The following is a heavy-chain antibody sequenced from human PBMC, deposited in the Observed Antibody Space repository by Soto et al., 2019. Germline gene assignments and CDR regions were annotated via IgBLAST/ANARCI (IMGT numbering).Heavy chain of an antibody. Sequence: QVQLVQSGAEVKKPGSSVKVSCKASGGTFSSYTISWVRQAPGQRLEWMGRIIPILGIANYAQKFQGRVTITADKSTSTAYMELSSLRSEDTAVYYCARDARSSFDWFDPSGQGTLVTVSS. CDR3: ARDARSSFDWFDP. CDR1: GGTFSSYT. V-gene: IGHV1-69*08. J-gene: IGHJ5*02. CDR2: IIPILGIA.